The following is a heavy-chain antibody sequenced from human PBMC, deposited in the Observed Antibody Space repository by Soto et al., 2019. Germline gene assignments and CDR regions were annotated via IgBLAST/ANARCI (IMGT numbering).Heavy chain of an antibody. V-gene: IGHV3-23*01. CDR3: AKVYYNFWSGYDY. CDR1: GATVSTYA. D-gene: IGHD3-3*01. Sequence: EVQLLESGGGLVQPGGSLRLACAASGATVSTYAMSWVRQTPGKGLEWVSAISGSGGSTYYADSVKGRFTISRDNSKNTLYLQVNSLRAEDTGVYYCAKVYYNFWSGYDYWGQGALVTVSS. CDR2: ISGSGGST. J-gene: IGHJ4*02.